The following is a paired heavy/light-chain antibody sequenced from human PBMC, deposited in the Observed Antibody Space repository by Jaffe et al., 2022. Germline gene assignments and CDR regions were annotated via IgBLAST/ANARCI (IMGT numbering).Light chain of an antibody. Sequence: EIVLTQSPGTLSLSPGERATLSCRASQSVRNNNIAWHQQKPGQAPRFLMSGASSRATGIPDRFSGSGSGTDFTLTISRLEPEDFAVYYCHQYGSIPYTFGQGTKLEI. CDR3: HQYGSIPYT. CDR1: QSVRNNN. J-gene: IGKJ2*01. V-gene: IGKV3-20*01. CDR2: GAS.
Heavy chain of an antibody. V-gene: IGHV6-1*01. J-gene: IGHJ4*02. CDR2: TFYRSEWYN. CDR3: ARGWGFDS. Sequence: QVQLQQSGPGLVKPSQTLSLTCAISGDRVSSNSAAWSWIRQSPSRGLEWLGRTFYRSEWYNDYAVSVKSRITINPDTSKNQLSLQLNSVTPEDTAVYYCARGWGFDSWGQGTLVTVSS. CDR1: GDRVSSNSAA. D-gene: IGHD3-16*01.